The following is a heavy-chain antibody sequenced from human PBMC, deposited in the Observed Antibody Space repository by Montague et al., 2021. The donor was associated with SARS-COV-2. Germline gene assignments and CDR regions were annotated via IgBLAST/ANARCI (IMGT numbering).Heavy chain of an antibody. CDR2: ISYDGSNK. Sequence: SLRLSCAASGFTFSSNAMHWVRQAPGKGLEWVAVISYDGSNKYYADSVKGRFTISRDNSKNTLYLQMNSLRAEDTAVYYCARVYGGSYRGRIDYWGQGTLVTVSS. D-gene: IGHD1-26*01. V-gene: IGHV3-30-3*01. CDR1: GFTFSSNA. J-gene: IGHJ4*02. CDR3: ARVYGGSYRGRIDY.